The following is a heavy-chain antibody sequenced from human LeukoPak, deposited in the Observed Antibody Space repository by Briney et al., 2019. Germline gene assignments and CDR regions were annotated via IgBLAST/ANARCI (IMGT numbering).Heavy chain of an antibody. Sequence: GGSLRLSCAASGFTFSSHWMHWVSQAPGKGLVWVSRINNDGSRTTYADSVKGRFTISRDNAKKTLYLQMSSLRAEDTAVYFCAREDYNDSGWYFDLWGRGTLVTVSS. CDR2: INNDGSRT. D-gene: IGHD4-17*01. CDR3: AREDYNDSGWYFDL. J-gene: IGHJ2*01. CDR1: GFTFSSHW. V-gene: IGHV3-74*01.